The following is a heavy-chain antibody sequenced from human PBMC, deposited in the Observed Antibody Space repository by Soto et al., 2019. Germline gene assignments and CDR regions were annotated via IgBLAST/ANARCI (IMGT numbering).Heavy chain of an antibody. D-gene: IGHD2-2*03. CDR2: VNPNSGNT. J-gene: IGHJ3*02. Sequence: QVQLVQSGAEVKRPGASVKVSCKASGYTFTSYDFNWVRQAPGQGLEWMGWVNPNSGNTDYAQKFQGRVTMTMNTSIRTAYMELSSLRSEDTAVYYCARASYLDPAFDIWGQGTMVTVSS. CDR3: ARASYLDPAFDI. CDR1: GYTFTSYD. V-gene: IGHV1-8*01.